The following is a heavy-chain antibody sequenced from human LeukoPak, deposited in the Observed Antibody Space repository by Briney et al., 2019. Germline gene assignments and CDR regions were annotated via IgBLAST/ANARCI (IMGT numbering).Heavy chain of an antibody. CDR3: ASLRLLCPYCGFDY. V-gene: IGHV4-59*08. CDR2: IYYSGST. CDR1: GGSFSGYY. Sequence: PSETLSLTCAVYGGSFSGYYWSWIRQPPGKGLEWIGYIYYSGSTNYNPSLKSRVTISVDTSKNQFSLKLSSVTAADTAVYYCASLRLLCPYCGFDYWGQGTLVTVSS. J-gene: IGHJ4*02. D-gene: IGHD3-10*02.